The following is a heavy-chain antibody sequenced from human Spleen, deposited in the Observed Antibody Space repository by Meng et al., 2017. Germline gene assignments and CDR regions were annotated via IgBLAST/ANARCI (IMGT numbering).Heavy chain of an antibody. CDR1: GFTFSSYA. CDR2: ISGSGGST. CDR3: AKDRYYYDSSGYCGPFDY. Sequence: GESLKISCAASGFTFSSYAMSWVRQAPGKGLEWVSAISGSGGSTYYADSVKGRFTISRDNSKNTLYLQMNGLRAEDTAVYYCAKDRYYYDSSGYCGPFDYWGQGTLVTVSS. D-gene: IGHD3-22*01. V-gene: IGHV3-23*01. J-gene: IGHJ4*02.